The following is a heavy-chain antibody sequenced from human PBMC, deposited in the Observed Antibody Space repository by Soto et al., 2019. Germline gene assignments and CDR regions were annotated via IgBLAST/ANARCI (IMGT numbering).Heavy chain of an antibody. CDR3: SRPAEYFGSGSFDF. CDR2: VRGKAYGGTS. V-gene: IGHV3-49*04. D-gene: IGHD3-10*01. J-gene: IGHJ4*02. Sequence: GGSLRLSCTTSGFRFGDFAISWVRQAPGKGLEWVGFVRGKAYGGTSQYGASVRGRFTISRDDSTSIAYLQMNSLKTDDTAVYYCSRPAEYFGSGSFDFWGQGTLVTVSS. CDR1: GFRFGDFA.